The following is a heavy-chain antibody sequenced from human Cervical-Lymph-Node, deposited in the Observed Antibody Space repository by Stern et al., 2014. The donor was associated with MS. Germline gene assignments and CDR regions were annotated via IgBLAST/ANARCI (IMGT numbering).Heavy chain of an antibody. D-gene: IGHD6-19*01. CDR3: AKDRGTGWPLDY. CDR2: ISHDGRNE. Sequence: QVQLVQSGGGVVQPGRSLRLSCAGSGFTFSTYGMHWVRQAPGKGLEWVAVISHDGRNEHYVDSVKGRFTISRDNSKNTLYLQMNSLRAEDTAVYYCAKDRGTGWPLDYWGQGTLVTVS. CDR1: GFTFSTYG. V-gene: IGHV3-30*18. J-gene: IGHJ4*02.